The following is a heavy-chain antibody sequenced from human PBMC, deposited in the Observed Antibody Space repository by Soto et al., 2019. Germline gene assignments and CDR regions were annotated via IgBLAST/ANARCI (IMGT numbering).Heavy chain of an antibody. CDR3: ARGYSSSWYLDYFDY. CDR2: INPNSGGT. D-gene: IGHD6-13*01. CDR1: GYTFTGYY. V-gene: IGHV1-2*02. Sequence: ASVKVSCKASGYTFTGYYMHWVRQAPGQGLEWMGWINPNSGGTNYAQKFQGRVTMTRDTSISTAYMELSRLRSDDTAVYYCARGYSSSWYLDYFDYWGHGTLVTVSS. J-gene: IGHJ4*01.